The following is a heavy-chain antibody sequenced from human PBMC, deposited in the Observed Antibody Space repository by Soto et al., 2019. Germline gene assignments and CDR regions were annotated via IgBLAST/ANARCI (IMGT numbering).Heavy chain of an antibody. CDR1: GGSMIAYY. CDR2: TYYSGST. V-gene: IGHV4-59*01. J-gene: IGHJ4*02. D-gene: IGHD6-13*01. CDR3: ARVRGTAGKRYFDY. Sequence: SETLSLTCTVSGGSMIAYYWDWMRQPPGKGMLRIGYTYYSGSTTYNPSLKSRVTISVDSSKNQFSLKLDSVNPADTAVYYCARVRGTAGKRYFDYWGPGTLVTVSS.